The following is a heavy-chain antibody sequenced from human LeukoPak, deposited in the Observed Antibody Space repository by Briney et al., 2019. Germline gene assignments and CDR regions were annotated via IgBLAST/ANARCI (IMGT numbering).Heavy chain of an antibody. CDR2: IYPGDSDT. V-gene: IGHV5-51*01. D-gene: IGHD2-2*02. Sequence: GASLKISCKGSGYIFTSYWIGWVRQLPGKGLEWMGIIYPGDSDTRYSPSFQGQVTISADKSISTAYLQWSSLKASDTAMYYCARHTYDCSSTSCYSFDPWGQGTLVTVSS. J-gene: IGHJ5*02. CDR3: ARHTYDCSSTSCYSFDP. CDR1: GYIFTSYW.